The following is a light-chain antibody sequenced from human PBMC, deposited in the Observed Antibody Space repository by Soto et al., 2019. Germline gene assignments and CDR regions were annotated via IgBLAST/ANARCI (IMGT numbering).Light chain of an antibody. CDR2: EVS. V-gene: IGLV2-8*01. CDR1: SSDVGGYNY. CDR3: SSYAGSNIFMV. J-gene: IGLJ2*01. Sequence: QSALTQPPSASGSPGQSVTISCTGTSSDVGGYNYVSWYQQHPGKAPKLMIYEVSKRPSGVPDRFSGSKSGNTASLTVSGLQAEDEADYYCSSYAGSNIFMVFGGGTKRTVL.